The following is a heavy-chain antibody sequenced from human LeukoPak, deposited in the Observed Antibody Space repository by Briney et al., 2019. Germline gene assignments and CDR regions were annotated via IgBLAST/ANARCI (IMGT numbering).Heavy chain of an antibody. CDR2: IIPIFGTA. D-gene: IGHD2-15*01. J-gene: IGHJ4*02. Sequence: SVKVSCKASGGTFSSYAIIWVRQAPGQGLEWMGGIIPIFGTANYAQKFQGRVTITADESTSTAYTELSSLRSEDTAVYYCARSRGPSFCSDGSCYQEVYFDYWGQGTLVTVSS. CDR1: GGTFSSYA. CDR3: ARSRGPSFCSDGSCYQEVYFDY. V-gene: IGHV1-69*13.